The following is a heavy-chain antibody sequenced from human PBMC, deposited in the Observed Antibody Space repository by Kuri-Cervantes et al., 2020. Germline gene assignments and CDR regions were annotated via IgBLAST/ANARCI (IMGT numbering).Heavy chain of an antibody. V-gene: IGHV4-4*02. D-gene: IGHD6-19*01. CDR2: IDYSGST. J-gene: IGHJ4*02. CDR1: GGSISSSNW. Sequence: SETLSLTCAVSGGSISSSNWWSWVRQPPGKGLEWIGTIDYSGSTYYNPSLKGRVTISVDTSGNQFSLKLSSVTAADTAVYYCARTVADFFRRGSPFDYWGQGTLVTVSS. CDR3: ARTVADFFRRGSPFDY.